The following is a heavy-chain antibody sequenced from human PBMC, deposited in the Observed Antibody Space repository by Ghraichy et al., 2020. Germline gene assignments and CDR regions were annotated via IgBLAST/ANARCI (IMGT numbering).Heavy chain of an antibody. D-gene: IGHD3-3*01. CDR1: GFTFSNAW. Sequence: GGSLRLSCAASGFTFSNAWMSWVRQAPGKGLEWVGRIKSKTDGGTTDYAAPVKGRFTISRDDSKNTLYLQMNSLKTEDTAVYYCTTHYYDFWSGYYPYYFDYWGQGTLVTVSS. J-gene: IGHJ4*02. CDR2: IKSKTDGGTT. V-gene: IGHV3-15*01. CDR3: TTHYYDFWSGYYPYYFDY.